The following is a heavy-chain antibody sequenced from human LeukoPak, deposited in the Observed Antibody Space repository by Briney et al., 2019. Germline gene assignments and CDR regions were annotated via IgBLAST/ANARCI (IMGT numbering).Heavy chain of an antibody. CDR2: IYYSGST. Sequence: PSETLSLTCTVSGGSISSYYWSWIRQPPGKGLEWIGHIYYSGSTTYNPSLKSRVTISLDTSKDQFSPKLFSMTAADTAVYYCARDRFEVYTVRSFYYGMDVWGQGTTVTVSS. CDR1: GGSISSYY. V-gene: IGHV4-59*12. D-gene: IGHD4-17*01. CDR3: ARDRFEVYTVRSFYYGMDV. J-gene: IGHJ6*02.